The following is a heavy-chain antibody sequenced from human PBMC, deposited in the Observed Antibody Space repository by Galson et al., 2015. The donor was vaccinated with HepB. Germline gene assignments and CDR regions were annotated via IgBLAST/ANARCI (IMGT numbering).Heavy chain of an antibody. J-gene: IGHJ4*02. CDR1: GFTFSSYS. CDR3: ARDVGWGSGYYATHFDY. CDR2: ISSSSSTI. D-gene: IGHD3-22*01. Sequence: SLRLSCAASGFTFSSYSMNWVRQAPGKGLEWVSYISSSSSTIYYADSVKGRFTISRDNAKNSLYLQMNSLRAEDTAVYYCARDVGWGSGYYATHFDYWGQGTLVTVSS. V-gene: IGHV3-48*01.